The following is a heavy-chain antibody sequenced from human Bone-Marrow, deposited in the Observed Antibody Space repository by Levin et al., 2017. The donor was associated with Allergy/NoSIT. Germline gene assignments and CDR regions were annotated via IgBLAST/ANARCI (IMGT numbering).Heavy chain of an antibody. V-gene: IGHV3-30*18. Sequence: GGSLRLSCAASGFTFSSYGMHWVRQAPGKGLEWVAVISYDGSNKYYADSVKGRFTISRDNSKNTLYLQMNSLRAEDTAVYYCAKFPVGSTVVSPSYGGYWGQGTLVTVSS. CDR3: AKFPVGSTVVSPSYGGY. J-gene: IGHJ4*02. D-gene: IGHD4-23*01. CDR1: GFTFSSYG. CDR2: ISYDGSNK.